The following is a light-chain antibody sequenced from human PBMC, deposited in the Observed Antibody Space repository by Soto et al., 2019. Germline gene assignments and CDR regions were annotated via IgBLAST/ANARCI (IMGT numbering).Light chain of an antibody. CDR3: SSFTTSTYYV. Sequence: QCALPQPASVSWSPGHSITIPCTGTSSDVGGYNYVSWYKQHPGKAPKLMAYDVSNRPSGVSNRFSGSKSGNTASLTISGLQAEDEADYYCSSFTTSTYYVFGTGTKVTVL. CDR2: DVS. J-gene: IGLJ1*01. V-gene: IGLV2-14*01. CDR1: SSDVGGYNY.